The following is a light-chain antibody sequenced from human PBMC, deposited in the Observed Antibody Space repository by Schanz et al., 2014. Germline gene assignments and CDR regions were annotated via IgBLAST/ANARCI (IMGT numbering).Light chain of an antibody. Sequence: QSALTQPASVSGSPGQSITISCTGTSSDIGSYNLVSWYRQHPGKAPKLIIYEASKRPSGVSNRFSGSKSVNTASLTISGLQAEDEADYYCSSYTSSITLVFGGGTKLTVL. CDR2: EAS. V-gene: IGLV2-14*02. CDR1: SSDIGSYNL. CDR3: SSYTSSITLV. J-gene: IGLJ3*02.